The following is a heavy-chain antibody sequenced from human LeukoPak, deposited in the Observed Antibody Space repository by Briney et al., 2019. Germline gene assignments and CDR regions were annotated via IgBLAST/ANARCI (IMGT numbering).Heavy chain of an antibody. CDR1: GGTFSSYA. CDR2: IIPIFGTA. CDR3: ARDTPAHIVVVTAPDDAFDI. V-gene: IGHV1-69*13. Sequence: SVKVSCKAPGGTFSSYAISWVRQAPGQGLEWMGGIIPIFGTANYAQKFQGRVTITADESTSTAYMELSSLRSEDTAVYYCARDTPAHIVVVTAPDDAFDIWGQGTMVTVSS. D-gene: IGHD2-21*02. J-gene: IGHJ3*02.